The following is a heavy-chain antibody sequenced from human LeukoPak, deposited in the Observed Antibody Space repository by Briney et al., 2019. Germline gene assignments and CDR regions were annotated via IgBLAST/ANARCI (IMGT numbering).Heavy chain of an antibody. V-gene: IGHV5-51*01. D-gene: IGHD2-21*01. CDR2: IYPGDSDT. Sequence: GESLKISCKGSGYSFTSYWIGWVRQMPGKGLEWMGIIYPGDSDTRYSPSFQGQATISADKSISTAYLQWSSLKASDTAMYYCARAAYYSPVTPGFDPWGQGTLVTVSS. J-gene: IGHJ5*02. CDR1: GYSFTSYW. CDR3: ARAAYYSPVTPGFDP.